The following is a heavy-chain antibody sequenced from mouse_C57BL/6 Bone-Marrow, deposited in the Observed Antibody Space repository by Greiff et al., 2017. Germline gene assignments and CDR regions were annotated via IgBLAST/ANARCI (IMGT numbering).Heavy chain of an antibody. CDR2: ISNLAYSI. D-gene: IGHD1-1*01. Sequence: EVHLVESGGGLVQPGGSLKLSCAASGFTFSDYGMAWVRQAPRKGPEWVAFISNLAYSIYYADTVTGRFTISRENAKNTLYLEMSSLRSEDTAMYYCARHENYYGSSPMFDVWGTGTTVTVSS. V-gene: IGHV5-15*01. CDR1: GFTFSDYG. J-gene: IGHJ1*03. CDR3: ARHENYYGSSPMFDV.